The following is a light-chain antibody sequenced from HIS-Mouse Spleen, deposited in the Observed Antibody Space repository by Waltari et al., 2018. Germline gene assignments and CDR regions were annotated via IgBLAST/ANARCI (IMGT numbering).Light chain of an antibody. CDR3: CSYAGSNMV. CDR1: SSDVGSYTL. Sequence: QSALTQPASVSGSPGQSITIPCTGTSSDVGSYTLVSWYQPHPGKAPKPMIYEGSKRPSGVSNRFSGSKFGNTASLTISGLQAEDEADYYCCSYAGSNMVFGGGTKLTVL. CDR2: EGS. V-gene: IGLV2-23*01. J-gene: IGLJ2*01.